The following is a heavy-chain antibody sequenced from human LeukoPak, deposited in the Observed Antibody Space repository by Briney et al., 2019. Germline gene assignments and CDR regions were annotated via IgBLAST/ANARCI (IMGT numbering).Heavy chain of an antibody. D-gene: IGHD3-3*01. CDR2: IYYSGST. J-gene: IGHJ6*03. CDR1: GGSISSYY. V-gene: IGHV4-59*01. CDR3: ARGGSYYDFWSGYYDYYYYMDV. Sequence: MPSETLSLTCTVSGGSISSYYWSWIRQPPGEGLEWIGYIYYSGSTNYNPSLKSRVTISGDTSKNQFSLRLTSVTAAHTAVLYCARGGSYYDFWSGYYDYYYYMDVWGKGTTVTVSS.